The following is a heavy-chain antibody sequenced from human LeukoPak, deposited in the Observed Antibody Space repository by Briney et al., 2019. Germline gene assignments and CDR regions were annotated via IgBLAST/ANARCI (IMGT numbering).Heavy chain of an antibody. CDR3: ARSPVYCSGGSCYGSYYYYYGMDV. CDR2: IYTSGST. V-gene: IGHV4-61*02. D-gene: IGHD2-15*01. CDR1: GGSISSGSYY. Sequence: SQTLSLTCTVSGGSISSGSYYWSWIRQPAGKGLEWIGRIYTSGSTNYNPSLKSRVTISVDTSKNQLSLKLSSVTAADTAVYYCARSPVYCSGGSCYGSYYYYYGMDVWGQGTTVTVSS. J-gene: IGHJ6*02.